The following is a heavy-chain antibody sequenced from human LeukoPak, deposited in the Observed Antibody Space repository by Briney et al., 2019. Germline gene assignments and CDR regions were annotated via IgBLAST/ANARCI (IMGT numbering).Heavy chain of an antibody. CDR1: GFNFSKND. Sequence: GGSLRLSCVASGFNFSKNDMHWVRQTTERGLEWVSAIGVAGDTYYADPVKGRFTISRENGKNSVYLQMNSLRAGDTAVYFCANAFDYNGLRGEGGSFDCWGQGALVTVSS. CDR2: IGVAGDT. V-gene: IGHV3-13*01. J-gene: IGHJ4*02. D-gene: IGHD4-11*01. CDR3: ANAFDYNGLRGEGGSFDC.